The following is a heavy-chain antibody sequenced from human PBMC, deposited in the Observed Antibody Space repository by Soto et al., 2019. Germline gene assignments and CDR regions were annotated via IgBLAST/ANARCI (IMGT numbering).Heavy chain of an antibody. V-gene: IGHV3-30-3*01. Sequence: QVQLVESGGGVVQPGRSLRLSCAASGFTFSSYAMHWVRQAPGKGLEWVAVISYDGSNKYYAVSVKGRFTISRDNSKNTLYLQMNSLRAEDTAVYYCAREEYSSSYFENWFDPWGQGNLVTVSS. CDR1: GFTFSSYA. CDR2: ISYDGSNK. J-gene: IGHJ5*02. D-gene: IGHD6-6*01. CDR3: AREEYSSSYFENWFDP.